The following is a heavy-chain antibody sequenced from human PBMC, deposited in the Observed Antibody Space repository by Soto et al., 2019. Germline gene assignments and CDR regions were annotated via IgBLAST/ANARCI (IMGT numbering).Heavy chain of an antibody. Sequence: EVQLVESGGGLVQPGGSLRLSCAASGFTFSSYAMHWVRQAPGQGLEYVSAISSNGGSTYYANSVKGRFTISRDNSKNTLYLQMGSLRAQDMAVYYCARQSYSSYYFDYWGQGTLVTVSS. CDR2: ISSNGGST. D-gene: IGHD6-13*01. CDR3: ARQSYSSYYFDY. CDR1: GFTFSSYA. V-gene: IGHV3-64*01. J-gene: IGHJ4*02.